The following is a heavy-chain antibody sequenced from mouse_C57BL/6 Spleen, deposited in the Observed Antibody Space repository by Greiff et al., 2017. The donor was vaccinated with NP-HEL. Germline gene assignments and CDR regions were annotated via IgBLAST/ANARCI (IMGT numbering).Heavy chain of an antibody. Sequence: EVQLVESEGGLVQPGSSMKLSCTASGFTFSDYYMAWVRQVPEKGLEWVANINYDGSSTYYLDSLKSRFIISRDNAKNILYLQMSSLKSEDTATYYCARGGDDWYYFDYWGQGTTLTVSS. J-gene: IGHJ2*01. D-gene: IGHD2-4*01. CDR1: GFTFSDYY. CDR2: INYDGSST. CDR3: ARGGDDWYYFDY. V-gene: IGHV5-16*01.